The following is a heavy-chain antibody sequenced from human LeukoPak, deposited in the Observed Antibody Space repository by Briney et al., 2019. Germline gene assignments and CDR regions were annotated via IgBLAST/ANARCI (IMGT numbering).Heavy chain of an antibody. J-gene: IGHJ4*02. CDR2: ITPIFGTA. D-gene: IGHD5-18*01. CDR1: GGTFSSYA. Sequence: SVKVSCKASGGTFSSYAISWVRQAPGQGLEWMGGITPIFGTANYAQKFQGRVTITTDESTSTAYMELSSLRSEDTAVYYCATSYVDTAMVFPFDYWGQGTLVTVSS. V-gene: IGHV1-69*05. CDR3: ATSYVDTAMVFPFDY.